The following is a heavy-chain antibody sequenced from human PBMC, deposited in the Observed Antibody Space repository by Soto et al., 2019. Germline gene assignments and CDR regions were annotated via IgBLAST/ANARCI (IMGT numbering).Heavy chain of an antibody. V-gene: IGHV3-30*18. CDR1: GFTFSSYG. Sequence: QVQLVESEGGVVQPGRSLRLSCAASGFTFSSYGMHWVRQAPGKGQEWVAVISYDGSNKYYADSVKGRFTISRDNSKNTLYLQMNSLRAEDTAVYSCAKGKYSSSWYWYFDLWGRGTLVTVSS. CDR2: ISYDGSNK. CDR3: AKGKYSSSWYWYFDL. D-gene: IGHD6-13*01. J-gene: IGHJ2*01.